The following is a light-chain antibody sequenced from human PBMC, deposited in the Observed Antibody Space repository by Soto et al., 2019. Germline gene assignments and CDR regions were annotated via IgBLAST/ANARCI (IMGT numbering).Light chain of an antibody. CDR2: GAS. CDR3: QQYNSYSWT. V-gene: IGKV3-15*01. CDR1: QSVSSN. J-gene: IGKJ1*01. Sequence: ETVMTQSPATLSVSPGEGATLSCRASQSVSSNLVWYQHRPGQAPRLLIYGASTRATDIPARFSGSGSGTEFTLTISSLQPDDFATYYCQQYNSYSWTFGQGTKV.